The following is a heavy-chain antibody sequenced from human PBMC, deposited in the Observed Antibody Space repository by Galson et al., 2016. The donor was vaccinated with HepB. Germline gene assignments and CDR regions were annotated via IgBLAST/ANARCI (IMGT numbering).Heavy chain of an antibody. CDR1: GFTFSTYG. CDR3: ARDSGRYGIDV. J-gene: IGHJ6*02. Sequence: SLRLSCAVSGFTFSTYGMHWVRQAPGKGLEWVAVIWYDGSRTYYGDSVKGRFTISRDDSKDILYLQMNSLRVEDTALYYCARDSGRYGIDVWGQGTTVTVSS. D-gene: IGHD1-26*01. CDR2: IWYDGSRT. V-gene: IGHV3-33*01.